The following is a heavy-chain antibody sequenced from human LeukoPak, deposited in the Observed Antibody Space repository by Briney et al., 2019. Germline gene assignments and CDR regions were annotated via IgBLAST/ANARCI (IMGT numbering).Heavy chain of an antibody. V-gene: IGHV3-20*04. D-gene: IGHD2-2*01. J-gene: IGHJ3*02. CDR2: INWNSGNT. CDR1: GFTFHDYG. CDR3: ARAKACSSTTCPSDI. Sequence: PGGSLRLSCAASGFTFHDYGMSWVRQVPGKGLEWVSGINWNSGNTGYADSVKGRFTISRDNAKNSLYLQMNDLRAEDTALYYCARAKACSSTTCPSDIWGLGTMVTVSS.